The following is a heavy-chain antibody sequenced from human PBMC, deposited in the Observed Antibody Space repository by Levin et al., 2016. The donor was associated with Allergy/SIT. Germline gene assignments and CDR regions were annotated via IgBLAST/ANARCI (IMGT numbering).Heavy chain of an antibody. CDR2: ISYDGSDK. V-gene: IGHV3-30*04. D-gene: IGHD6-19*01. CDR3: ARVMGYSSASPFDY. CDR1: GFTFNTFA. J-gene: IGHJ4*02. Sequence: GGSLRLSCAASGFTFNTFAIHWVRQAPGKGLEWVAVISYDGSDKYYADSVKGRFRISRDNSKNTLYLQMDSLRVEDTAVYYCARVMGYSSASPFDYWGQGTLVTVSS.